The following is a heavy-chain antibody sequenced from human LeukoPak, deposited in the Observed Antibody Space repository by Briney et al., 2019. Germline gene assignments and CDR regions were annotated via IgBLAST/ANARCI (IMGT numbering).Heavy chain of an antibody. CDR1: GFTFSSYS. CDR2: TSSSSSYI. CDR3: ARVTGSYTFDY. J-gene: IGHJ4*02. Sequence: GGSLRLSCAASGFTFSSYSMNWIRQAPGKGLEWVSSTSSSSSYIYYADSVKGRFTISRDNAKNSLYLQMNSLRAEDTAVYYCARVTGSYTFDYWGQGTLVTVSS. V-gene: IGHV3-21*01. D-gene: IGHD1-26*01.